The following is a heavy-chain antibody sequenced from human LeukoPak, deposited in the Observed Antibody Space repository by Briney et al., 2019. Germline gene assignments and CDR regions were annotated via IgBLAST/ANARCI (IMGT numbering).Heavy chain of an antibody. CDR3: ARAPGPGHSSDFDY. J-gene: IGHJ4*02. Sequence: PSGTLSLTCAVYGGSFSGYYWSWIRQPPGKGLEWIGEINHSGSTNYNPSLKSRVTISVDTSKNQFSLKLSSVTAADTAVYHCARAPGPGHSSDFDYWGQGTLVTVSS. V-gene: IGHV4-34*01. CDR1: GGSFSGYY. CDR2: INHSGST. D-gene: IGHD3-22*01.